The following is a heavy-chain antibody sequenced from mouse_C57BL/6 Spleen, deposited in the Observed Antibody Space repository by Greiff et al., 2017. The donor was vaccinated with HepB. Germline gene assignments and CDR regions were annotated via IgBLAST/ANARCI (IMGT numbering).Heavy chain of an antibody. Sequence: QVQLQQPGAELVRPGSSVKLSCKASGYTFTSYWMHWVKQRPIQGLEWIGNIDPSDSETHYNQKFKDKATLTVDKSSSTAYMQLSSLTSEDSAVYYCARSGRGFDDRLFAYWGQGTLVTVSA. J-gene: IGHJ3*01. D-gene: IGHD2-3*01. V-gene: IGHV1-52*01. CDR2: IDPSDSET. CDR1: GYTFTSYW. CDR3: ARSGRGFDDRLFAY.